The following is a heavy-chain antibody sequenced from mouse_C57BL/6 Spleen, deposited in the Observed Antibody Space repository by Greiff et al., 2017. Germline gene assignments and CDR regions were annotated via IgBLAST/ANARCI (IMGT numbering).Heavy chain of an antibody. D-gene: IGHD4-1*01. CDR2: IDPEDGAT. V-gene: IGHV14-2*01. Sequence: VQLKESGAELVKPGASVKLSCTASGFNINDYYMHWVKQRTEQGLEWIGRIDPEDGATKYAPKFPGKATITANTSSNTAYLQLSSLTSEHTAVYYWARGNWDSWFAYWGQGTLVTVSA. CDR3: ARGNWDSWFAY. CDR1: GFNINDYY. J-gene: IGHJ3*01.